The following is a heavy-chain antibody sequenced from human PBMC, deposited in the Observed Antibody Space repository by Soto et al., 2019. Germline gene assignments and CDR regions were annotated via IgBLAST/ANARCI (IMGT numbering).Heavy chain of an antibody. CDR3: ARGGGCSGGSCNFDY. Sequence: EVQLVESGGGLVQPGGSLRLSCAASGFTFSSYSMNWVRQAPGKGLEWVSYISSSSTIFYADSVKGRFTISRDNAKNSLYLQMNSLRAEDTAVYYCARGGGCSGGSCNFDYWGQGTLVTVSS. D-gene: IGHD2-15*01. CDR2: ISSSSTI. CDR1: GFTFSSYS. J-gene: IGHJ4*02. V-gene: IGHV3-48*01.